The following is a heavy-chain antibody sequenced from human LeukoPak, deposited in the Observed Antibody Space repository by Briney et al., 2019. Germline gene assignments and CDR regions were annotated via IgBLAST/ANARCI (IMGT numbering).Heavy chain of an antibody. V-gene: IGHV1-8*01. CDR2: MNPNSGNT. Sequence: ASVKVSCKASGYTFTSYDINWVRQATGQGLEWMGWMNPNSGNTGYAQKFQGRVTMTRNTSISTAYMELSSLRSEDTAVYYCARVMYSSGWYGGYYYYYGMDVWGQGTTVTVSS. D-gene: IGHD6-19*01. J-gene: IGHJ6*02. CDR3: ARVMYSSGWYGGYYYYYGMDV. CDR1: GYTFTSYD.